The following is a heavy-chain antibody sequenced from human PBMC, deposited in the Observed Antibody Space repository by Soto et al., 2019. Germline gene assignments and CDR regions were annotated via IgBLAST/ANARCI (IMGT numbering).Heavy chain of an antibody. CDR2: ISGSGGST. D-gene: IGHD1-26*01. Sequence: PGGSLRLSCAASGFTFSSYAMSWVRQAPGKGLDWVSAISGSGGSTYYADSVKGRFTISRDNSKNTLYLQMNSLRAEDTAVYYCAKDRSGSYYLGYFDYWGQGTLVTVSS. CDR1: GFTFSSYA. V-gene: IGHV3-23*01. CDR3: AKDRSGSYYLGYFDY. J-gene: IGHJ4*02.